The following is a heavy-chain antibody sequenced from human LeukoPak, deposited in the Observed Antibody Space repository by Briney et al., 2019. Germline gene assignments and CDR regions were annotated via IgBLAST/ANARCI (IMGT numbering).Heavy chain of an antibody. Sequence: SETLSLTCTVSGGSISSSSYYWGWIRQPPGKGLEWIGRIYSSGSTNYNPSLKSRVSISVDTSKNQFSLKLSSVTAADTAVYYCARQSKMATISGSYFDYWGRATLVTVSS. CDR3: ARQSKMATISGSYFDY. CDR2: IYSSGST. D-gene: IGHD5-24*01. V-gene: IGHV4-39*01. CDR1: GGSISSSSYY. J-gene: IGHJ4*02.